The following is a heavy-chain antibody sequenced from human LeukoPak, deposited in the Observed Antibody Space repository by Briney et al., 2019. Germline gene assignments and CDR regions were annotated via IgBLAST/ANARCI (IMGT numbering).Heavy chain of an antibody. CDR2: IYPGDSDT. V-gene: IGHV5-51*01. Sequence: GESLKISCKGSGYSFTSYWIGWVRQMPGKGLEWMGIIYPGDSDTRYSPSFQGQVTISADKSISTAYLQWSSLKASDTAMYYCARPRCSSTSCYTAGAFDIWGQGTMVTVSS. CDR3: ARPRCSSTSCYTAGAFDI. D-gene: IGHD2-2*02. J-gene: IGHJ3*02. CDR1: GYSFTSYW.